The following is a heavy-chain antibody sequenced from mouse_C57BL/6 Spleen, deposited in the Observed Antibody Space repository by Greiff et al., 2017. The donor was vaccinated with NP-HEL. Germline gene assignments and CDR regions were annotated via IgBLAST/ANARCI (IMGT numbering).Heavy chain of an antibody. J-gene: IGHJ2*01. CDR2: INPGSGGT. CDR3: ASGSNLGDY. CDR1: GYAFTNYL. V-gene: IGHV1-54*01. D-gene: IGHD2-5*01. Sequence: QLQQSGAELVRPGTSVKVSCKASGYAFTNYLIEWVKQRPGQGLEWIGVINPGSGGTNYNEKFKGKATLTADKSSSTAYMQLSSLTSEDSAVYFCASGSNLGDYWGQGTTLTVSS.